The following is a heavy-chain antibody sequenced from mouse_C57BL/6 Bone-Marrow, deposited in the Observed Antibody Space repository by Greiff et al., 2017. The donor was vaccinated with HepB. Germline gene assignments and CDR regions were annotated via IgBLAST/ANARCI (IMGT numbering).Heavy chain of an antibody. D-gene: IGHD2-5*01. CDR2: ISSGSSTI. J-gene: IGHJ3*01. CDR3: ARWLYSNPFAY. CDR1: GFTFSDYG. V-gene: IGHV5-17*01. Sequence: EVQGVESGGGLVKPGGSLKLSCVASGFTFSDYGMHWVRQAPEKGLEWVAYISSGSSTIYYADTVKGRFTISRDNAKNTLFLQMTSLRSEDTAMYDCARWLYSNPFAYWGQGTLVTVSA.